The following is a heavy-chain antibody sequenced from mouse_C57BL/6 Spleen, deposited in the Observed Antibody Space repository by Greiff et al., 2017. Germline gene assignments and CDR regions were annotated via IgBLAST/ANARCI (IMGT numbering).Heavy chain of an antibody. CDR3: ARDYYGGHYFDY. V-gene: IGHV5-17*01. CDR2: ISSGSSTI. D-gene: IGHD1-1*01. Sequence: EVKLVESGGGLVKPGGSLKLSCAASGFTFSDSGMHWVRQAPEKGLEWVAYISSGSSTIYYADTVKGRFTLTRANAKNTLFLQMTSLRSEDTAMYYCARDYYGGHYFDYWGQGTTLTVSS. J-gene: IGHJ2*01. CDR1: GFTFSDSG.